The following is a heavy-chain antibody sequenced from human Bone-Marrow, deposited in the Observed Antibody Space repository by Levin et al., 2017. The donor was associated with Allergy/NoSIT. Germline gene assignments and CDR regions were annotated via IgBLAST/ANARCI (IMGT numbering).Heavy chain of an antibody. D-gene: IGHD6-6*01. V-gene: IGHV3-53*01. CDR1: GFTVSSNY. CDR2: IYSGGST. Sequence: GESLKISCAASGFTVSSNYMSWVRQAPGKGLEWVSVIYSGGSTYYADSVKGRFTISRDNSKNTLYLQMNSLRAEDTAVYYCARGASIANDYWGQGTLVTVSS. J-gene: IGHJ4*02. CDR3: ARGASIANDY.